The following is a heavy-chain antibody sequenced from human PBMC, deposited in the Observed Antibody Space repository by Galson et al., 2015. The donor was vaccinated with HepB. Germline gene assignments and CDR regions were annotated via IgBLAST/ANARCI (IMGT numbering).Heavy chain of an antibody. CDR1: GYTFTSYG. Sequence: SVKVSCKASGYTFTSYGISWVRQAPGQGLEWMGWISAYNGNTNYAQKLQGRVTMTTDTSTSTAYMELRSLRSDDTAVYYCARLGVGATKGDAFDIWGQGTMVTVSS. D-gene: IGHD1-26*01. CDR2: ISAYNGNT. J-gene: IGHJ3*02. CDR3: ARLGVGATKGDAFDI. V-gene: IGHV1-18*04.